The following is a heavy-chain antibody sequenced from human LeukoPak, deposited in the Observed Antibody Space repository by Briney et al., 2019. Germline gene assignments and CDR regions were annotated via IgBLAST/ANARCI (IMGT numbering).Heavy chain of an antibody. CDR1: GFTFSSYA. J-gene: IGHJ4*02. CDR3: AKDLLVGNYYGSGSYYNEMDY. CDR2: ISGSGGST. Sequence: GGSLRLSCAASGFTFSSYAMSWVRQAPGKGLEWVSAISGSGGSTYYADSVKGRLTISRDNSKNTLYLQMNSLRAEDTAVYYCAKDLLVGNYYGSGSYYNEMDYWGQGTLVTVSS. D-gene: IGHD3-10*01. V-gene: IGHV3-23*01.